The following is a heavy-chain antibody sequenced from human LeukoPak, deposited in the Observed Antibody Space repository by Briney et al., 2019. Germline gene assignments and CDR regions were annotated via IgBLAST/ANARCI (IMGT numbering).Heavy chain of an antibody. Sequence: SVKVSCKASGGTFSSYTISWVRQAPGQGLEWMGRIIPILGIANYAQKFKGRVTITADKSTSTAYMELSSLRSEDTAVYYCARSRYDSSGYYYYWGQGTLVTVSS. J-gene: IGHJ4*02. D-gene: IGHD3-22*01. CDR3: ARSRYDSSGYYYY. CDR1: GGTFSSYT. CDR2: IIPILGIA. V-gene: IGHV1-69*02.